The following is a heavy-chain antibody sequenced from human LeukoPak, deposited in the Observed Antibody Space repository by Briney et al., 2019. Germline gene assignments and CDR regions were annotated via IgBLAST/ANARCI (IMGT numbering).Heavy chain of an antibody. CDR1: GGSISSTNW. J-gene: IGHJ4*02. CDR3: PRESGAFSPFGY. Sequence: ASGTLSLTCGVSGGSISSTNWWSWVRQPPGQGLEWIGEISLSGVTNYNPSLKSRVTMSLDRSKNHLSLTLTSVTAADTAVYYCPRESGAFSPFGYWGQGTLVTVSS. CDR2: ISLSGVT. V-gene: IGHV4-4*02. D-gene: IGHD1-26*01.